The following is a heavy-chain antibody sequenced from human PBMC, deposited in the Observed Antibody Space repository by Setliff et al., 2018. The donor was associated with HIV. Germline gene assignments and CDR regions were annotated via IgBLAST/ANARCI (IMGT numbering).Heavy chain of an antibody. Sequence: GGSLRLSCAASGFTFSNFWMDWVRQAPGKGLEWVATIKKDGSEIYYVDSVKGRFTISRDNARTSLYLEMSSLRAEDTAVYYCARESADSSGWYHYWGQGTLVTVSS. D-gene: IGHD6-19*01. J-gene: IGHJ4*02. CDR1: GFTFSNFW. V-gene: IGHV3-7*01. CDR2: IKKDGSEI. CDR3: ARESADSSGWYHY.